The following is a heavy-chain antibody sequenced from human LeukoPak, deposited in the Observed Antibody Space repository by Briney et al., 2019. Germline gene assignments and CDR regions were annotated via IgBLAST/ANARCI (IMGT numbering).Heavy chain of an antibody. Sequence: SETLSLTCTVFGGSISSYYWSWIRQPPGKGLEWIGYIYYSGSTNYNPSLKSRVTISVDTSKNQFSLKLSSVTAADTAVYYCARDRIVGAVNAFDIWGQGTMVTVSS. CDR2: IYYSGST. V-gene: IGHV4-59*01. CDR1: GGSISSYY. D-gene: IGHD1-26*01. CDR3: ARDRIVGAVNAFDI. J-gene: IGHJ3*02.